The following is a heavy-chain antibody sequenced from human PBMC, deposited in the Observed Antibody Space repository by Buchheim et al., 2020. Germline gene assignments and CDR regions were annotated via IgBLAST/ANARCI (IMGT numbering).Heavy chain of an antibody. CDR2: TSYDDSLN. CDR1: GFTFSNFG. J-gene: IGHJ4*02. CDR3: AKGPIWGIYRQPFDY. D-gene: IGHD3-16*02. Sequence: QVQLVESGGGVVQPGKSLRLSCAASGFTFSNFGMHWVRQAPGKGLEWVSVTSYDDSLNYYSDSVKGRFTISRDNSKNTLYLQMSSLRTEDTAVYYCAKGPIWGIYRQPFDYWGQGTL. V-gene: IGHV3-30*18.